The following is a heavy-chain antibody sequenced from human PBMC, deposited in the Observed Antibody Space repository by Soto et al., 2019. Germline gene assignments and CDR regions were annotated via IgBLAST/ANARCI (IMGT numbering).Heavy chain of an antibody. CDR3: AKSGGAIPYYFDY. Sequence: EVQLLESGGGLVQPGGSLRLSCAASAFTFNTYAMGWVRQAPGKGLEWVSAISVSGGGTYYADSVKCRFTISRDTSKNTLYLPMNSLRADDTAVYYCAKSGGAIPYYFDYWGRGTLVTVSS. J-gene: IGHJ4*02. CDR1: AFTFNTYA. D-gene: IGHD3-10*01. V-gene: IGHV3-23*01. CDR2: ISVSGGGT.